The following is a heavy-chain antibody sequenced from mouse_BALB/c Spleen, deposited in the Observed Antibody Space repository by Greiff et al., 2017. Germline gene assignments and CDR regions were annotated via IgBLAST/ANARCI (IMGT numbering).Heavy chain of an antibody. J-gene: IGHJ4*01. Sequence: EVKLVESGGGLVKPGGSLKLSCAASGFTFSSYAMSWVRQTPEKRLEWVASISSGGSTYYPDSVKGRFTISRDNARNILYLQMSSLRSEDTAMYYCARGMRRYDEGAMDYWGQGTSVTVSS. CDR1: GFTFSSYA. D-gene: IGHD2-14*01. CDR3: ARGMRRYDEGAMDY. V-gene: IGHV5-6-5*01. CDR2: ISSGGST.